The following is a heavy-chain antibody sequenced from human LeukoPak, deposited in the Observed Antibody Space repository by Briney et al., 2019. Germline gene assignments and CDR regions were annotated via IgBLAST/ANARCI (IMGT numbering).Heavy chain of an antibody. V-gene: IGHV4-34*01. D-gene: IGHD3-10*01. CDR3: ARSGRYQIY. J-gene: IGHJ4*02. CDR2: INDSGTT. CDR1: GGSFSGYY. Sequence: SETLSLTCAVYGGSFSGYYWSWIRQPPGKGLEWIGEINDSGTTNYNPSLKSRVTISEDTFRNQFSLKLSSVTAADTAVYYCARSGRYQIYWGGGTLVTVSS.